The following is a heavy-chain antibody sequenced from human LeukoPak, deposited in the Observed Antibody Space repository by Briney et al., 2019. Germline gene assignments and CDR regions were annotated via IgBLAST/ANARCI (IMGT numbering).Heavy chain of an antibody. J-gene: IGHJ4*02. Sequence: PGGSLSLSCTASGFTISNDSMSWVRQAPGTGLEWVGRIKSKTDGGTTDYAAPVKGRFTISRDDSKNTLYLQMNSLKTENTAVYYCTTGVRDRADYWGQGTLVTVSS. V-gene: IGHV3-15*01. CDR1: GFTISNDS. CDR3: TTGVRDRADY. CDR2: IKSKTDGGTT. D-gene: IGHD1-14*01.